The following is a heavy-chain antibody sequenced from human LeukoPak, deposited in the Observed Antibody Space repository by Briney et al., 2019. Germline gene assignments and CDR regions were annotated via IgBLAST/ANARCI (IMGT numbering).Heavy chain of an antibody. Sequence: ASVKVSCKASGYTFTGYYMHWVRQAPGQGLEWMGWINPNSGGTNYAQKFQGRVTMTRDTSISTAYMELSRLRSDDTAVHYCARDLIAVAGRYFDYWGQGTLVTVSS. V-gene: IGHV1-2*02. J-gene: IGHJ4*02. CDR2: INPNSGGT. CDR3: ARDLIAVAGRYFDY. CDR1: GYTFTGYY. D-gene: IGHD6-19*01.